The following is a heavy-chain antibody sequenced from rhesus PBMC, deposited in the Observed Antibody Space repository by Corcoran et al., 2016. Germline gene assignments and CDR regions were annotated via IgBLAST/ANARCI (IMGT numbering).Heavy chain of an antibody. CDR3: ARVRLNLYFDY. Sequence: QVQLQESGPGLVKPSETLSLTCAVSGGSISGGYYWGWIRQHQGKGLEWIGNIYGHSASTYYTPSLKSRVPISHDTSTNQFSLKLSSVTAADTAVYYGARVRLNLYFDYWGQGVLVTVAS. V-gene: IGHV4S7*01. D-gene: IGHD3-40*01. CDR1: GGSISGGYY. CDR2: IYGHSAST. J-gene: IGHJ4*01.